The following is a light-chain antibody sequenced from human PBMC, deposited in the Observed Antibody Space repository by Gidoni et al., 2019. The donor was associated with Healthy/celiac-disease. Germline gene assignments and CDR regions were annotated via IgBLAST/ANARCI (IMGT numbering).Light chain of an antibody. V-gene: IGKV1-39*01. J-gene: IGKJ1*01. CDR3: QQSYSTPPT. CDR2: AAS. Sequence: DIQMTQSPSSLSASVGDRVTIPCRASQSISSYLHWYQQKPVKPPKLLIYAASSLQSGVPSRFSGSGSGTDFTLTSSSLQPEDFATYYCQQSYSTPPTFGQGTKVEIK. CDR1: QSISSY.